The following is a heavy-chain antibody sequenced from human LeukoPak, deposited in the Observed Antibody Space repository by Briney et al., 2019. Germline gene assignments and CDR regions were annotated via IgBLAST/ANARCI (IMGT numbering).Heavy chain of an antibody. CDR1: GGSFNSGSYY. CDR3: ARAMRVDRFFDY. Sequence: SETLSLTCTVSGGSFNSGSYYWSWIRQPAGKGLEWVGRIYTSGSTNYNPSLKSRVTISVDTSKDQFSLQLTSVTAADTAVYYCARAMRVDRFFDYWGQGILVTVSS. V-gene: IGHV4-61*02. D-gene: IGHD5-12*01. J-gene: IGHJ4*02. CDR2: IYTSGST.